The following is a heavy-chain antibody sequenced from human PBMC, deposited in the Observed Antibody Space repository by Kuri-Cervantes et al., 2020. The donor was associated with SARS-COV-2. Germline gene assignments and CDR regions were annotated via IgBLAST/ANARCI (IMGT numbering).Heavy chain of an antibody. CDR2: IYYGVST. CDR3: ARVTRAGAAALRCDYMDV. D-gene: IGHD6-13*01. CDR1: GCPISSYY. V-gene: IGHV4-59*01. J-gene: IGHJ6*03. Sequence: SETLSPTCTASGCPISSYYWSWIRQPPGKGLEWIGYIYYGVSTNYNPSLKSRVTISVDTSKNQFSLKLSSVTDADTAVYYCARVTRAGAAALRCDYMDVWGKGTTVTVSS.